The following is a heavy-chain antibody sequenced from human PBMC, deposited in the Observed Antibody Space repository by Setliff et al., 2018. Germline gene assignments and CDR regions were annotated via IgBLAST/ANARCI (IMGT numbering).Heavy chain of an antibody. CDR1: GFTFSNAW. D-gene: IGHD5-18*01. Sequence: GGSLRLSCAASGFTFSNAWMTWVRQAPGKGLEWLGRIKSKTDGGTIEYAAPVKGRFTISRDDSKNTLYLQMNSLRTEDTAVYYCTTDRFPPYTYGYNYWGQGTLVTVSS. CDR3: TTDRFPPYTYGYNY. CDR2: IKSKTDGGTI. V-gene: IGHV3-15*01. J-gene: IGHJ4*02.